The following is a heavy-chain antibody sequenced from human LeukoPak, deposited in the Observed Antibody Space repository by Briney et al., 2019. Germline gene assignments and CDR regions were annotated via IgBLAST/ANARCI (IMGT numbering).Heavy chain of an antibody. CDR1: GFTFSSYW. CDR2: INTDGSST. D-gene: IGHD1-1*01. V-gene: IGHV3-74*01. J-gene: IGHJ3*02. CDR3: ARGIVSTNDAFDI. Sequence: GGSLRLSCAASGFTFSSYWMHWVRQAPGKGLVWVSRINTDGSSTSYADSVKGRFTISRDNAKNTLYLQMNSLRAEDTAVYYCARGIVSTNDAFDIWGQGTMVTVSS.